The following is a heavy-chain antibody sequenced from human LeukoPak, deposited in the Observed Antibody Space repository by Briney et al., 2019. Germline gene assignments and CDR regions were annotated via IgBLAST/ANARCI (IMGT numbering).Heavy chain of an antibody. V-gene: IGHV1-18*01. CDR2: ISGYNGNT. J-gene: IGHJ5*02. D-gene: IGHD1-14*01. CDR1: GYTFTSYG. CDR3: AVYGLQNWFDP. Sequence: ASVKVSCKTSGYTFTSYGVNWVRQAPGQGLEWMGWISGYNGNTNYAQKFQGRVTITADKSTSTAYMELSSLRSEDTAVYYCAVYGLQNWFDPWGQGTLVTVSS.